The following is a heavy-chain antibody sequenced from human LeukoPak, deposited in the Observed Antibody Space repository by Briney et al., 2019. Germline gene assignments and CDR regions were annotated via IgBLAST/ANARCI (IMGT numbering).Heavy chain of an antibody. D-gene: IGHD6-13*01. CDR2: INHSGST. J-gene: IGHJ3*02. CDR1: GGSFSGYY. V-gene: IGHV4-34*01. Sequence: SETLSLTCAVYGGSFSGYYWSWIRQPPGKGLEWIGEINHSGSTNYNPSLKSRVTISVDTSKNQFSLKLSSVTAADTAVYYCARQDYAAAGTGAFDIWGQGTMVTVSS. CDR3: ARQDYAAAGTGAFDI.